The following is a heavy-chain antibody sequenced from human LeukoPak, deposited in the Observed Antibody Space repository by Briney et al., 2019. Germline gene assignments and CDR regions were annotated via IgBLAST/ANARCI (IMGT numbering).Heavy chain of an antibody. J-gene: IGHJ4*02. V-gene: IGHV3-23*01. CDR1: GFTFSSYA. Sequence: PGGSLRLSCAASGFTFSSYAMSWVRQAPGKGLEWVSAISGSGGSTYYADSVKGRFTISRDNSKNTLYLQMNSLRAEDTAVYYCAKGRITIFGVVIEGALFDYWGQGTLVTVSS. D-gene: IGHD3-3*01. CDR3: AKGRITIFGVVIEGALFDY. CDR2: ISGSGGST.